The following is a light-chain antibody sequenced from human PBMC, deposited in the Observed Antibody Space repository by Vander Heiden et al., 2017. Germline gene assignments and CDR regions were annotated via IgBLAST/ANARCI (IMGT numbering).Light chain of an antibody. CDR1: KSNIGAAYA. CDR3: QSYDSRLSGYV. V-gene: IGLV1-40*01. CDR2: ANT. Sequence: QSVLTQPPSVSGAPGQRVTISCTGSKSNIGAAYAVNWYQQLPGTAPKLIISANTNRPSGVPDRFSGSKSGTSASLAIAGLQAEDEADYYCQSYDSRLSGYVFGIGTKVTVL. J-gene: IGLJ1*01.